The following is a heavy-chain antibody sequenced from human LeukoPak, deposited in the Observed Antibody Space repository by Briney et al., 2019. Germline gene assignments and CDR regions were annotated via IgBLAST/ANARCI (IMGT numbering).Heavy chain of an antibody. CDR1: GGSISSYY. Sequence: SETLSLTCTVSGGSISSYYWSWIRQPPGKGLEWIGYIYYSGSTNYNPSLKSRVTISVDTSKNQFSLKLSSVTAADTAVYYCARGREWLFCFDCWGQGTLVTVSS. D-gene: IGHD6-19*01. CDR3: ARGREWLFCFDC. CDR2: IYYSGST. J-gene: IGHJ4*02. V-gene: IGHV4-59*01.